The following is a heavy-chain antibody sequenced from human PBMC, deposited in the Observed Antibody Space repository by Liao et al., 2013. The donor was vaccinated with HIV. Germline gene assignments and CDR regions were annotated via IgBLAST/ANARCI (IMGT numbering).Heavy chain of an antibody. CDR2: IFYTGST. J-gene: IGHJ3*01. CDR1: GGSISSGDYY. D-gene: IGHD2-21*01. Sequence: QVQLQESGPGLVKPSQTLSLTCTVSGGSISSGDYYWSWIRQPPGKGLEWIGYIFYTGSTYYNPSLKSRVTISLDTSKKQFSLKLSSVTAADTAVYYCARGHVVVEIPTPWGAFDVWGQGTMVTVSS. V-gene: IGHV4-30-4*08. CDR3: ARGHVVVEIPTPWGAFDV.